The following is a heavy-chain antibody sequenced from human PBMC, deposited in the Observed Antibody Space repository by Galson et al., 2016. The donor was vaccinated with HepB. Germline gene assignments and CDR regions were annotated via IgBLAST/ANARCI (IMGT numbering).Heavy chain of an antibody. CDR1: GCTFSSYA. V-gene: IGHV3-23*01. CDR2: ISGSGGNT. J-gene: IGHJ6*02. CDR3: AKGGGSASSNSCSSDV. D-gene: IGHD2-2*01. Sequence: SLRLSCAASGCTFSSYAMSWVRQAPGKGLERVSSISGSGGNTYYADSVKGRITISRDNSKNTLYLQMNSLRVEDTAVYYWAKGGGSASSNSCSSDVWGQGTTVTVSS.